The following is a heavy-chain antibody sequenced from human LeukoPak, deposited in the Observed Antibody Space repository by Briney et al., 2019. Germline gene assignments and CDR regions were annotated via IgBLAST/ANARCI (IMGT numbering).Heavy chain of an antibody. D-gene: IGHD3-16*01. J-gene: IGHJ4*02. CDR1: GFTFSSYD. V-gene: IGHV3-30*18. CDR3: AKDQYDYVRGEFDY. Sequence: GGSLRLSCAASGFTFSSYDMHWVRQAPGKGLEWVAVISYDGNDKHYADSVKGRFTISRDNSKNTLYLQMDSLRVEDTAVYYCAKDQYDYVRGEFDYWGQGTLVTVSS. CDR2: ISYDGNDK.